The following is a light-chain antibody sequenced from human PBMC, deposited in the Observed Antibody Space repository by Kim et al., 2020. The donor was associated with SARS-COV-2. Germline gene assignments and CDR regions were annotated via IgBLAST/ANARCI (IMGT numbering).Light chain of an antibody. Sequence: SASGRDRVTMTCRASQSITRGWAWYQQKPGKAPKLMIYDAASLKRGVPSRVSGRGSGTEFTLTISSLQPDDFATDYCHQDKSYTHTFGEGTKLEIK. CDR2: DAA. CDR3: HQDKSYTHT. V-gene: IGKV1-5*01. J-gene: IGKJ2*01. CDR1: QSITRG.